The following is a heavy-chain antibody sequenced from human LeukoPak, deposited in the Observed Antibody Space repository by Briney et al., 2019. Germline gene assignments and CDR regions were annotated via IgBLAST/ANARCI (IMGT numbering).Heavy chain of an antibody. D-gene: IGHD2-2*01. CDR2: IYPGDSDT. CDR3: ARIRREVGYCSSTSCYYYYYYMDV. Sequence: GESLKISCKGSGYCFTSYWIGWVRQMPGKGLEWMGIIYPGDSDTRYSPSFQGQGTISADKSISTAYLQWSSLQASDTAMYYCARIRREVGYCSSTSCYYYYYYMDVWGKGTTVTVSS. J-gene: IGHJ6*03. CDR1: GYCFTSYW. V-gene: IGHV5-51*01.